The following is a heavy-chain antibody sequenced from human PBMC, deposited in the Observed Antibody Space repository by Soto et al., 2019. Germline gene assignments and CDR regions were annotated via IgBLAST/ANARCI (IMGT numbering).Heavy chain of an antibody. V-gene: IGHV1-58*02. CDR2: IVVGSGNT. CDR1: GFTFTSSA. D-gene: IGHD6-13*01. J-gene: IGHJ6*02. Sequence: GASVKVSCKASGFTFTSSAMQWVRKTRGQRLEWIGWIVVGSGNTNYAQKFQERVTITRDMSTSTAYMELSSLRSEDTAVYYCAAGIAAAELYYYYYYGMDVWGQGTTVTVSS. CDR3: AAGIAAAELYYYYYYGMDV.